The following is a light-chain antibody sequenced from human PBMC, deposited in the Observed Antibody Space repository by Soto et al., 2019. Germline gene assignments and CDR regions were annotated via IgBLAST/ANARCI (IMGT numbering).Light chain of an antibody. V-gene: IGKV1-8*01. CDR2: TAS. Sequence: AIRMTQSPSSVSASPGHRVTITCRASQGISSHLAWYQVKPGKAHTLLIYTASYLESGVPSRFTGSGSGTEFTLTSRSLQAEDFAVYYCQQHFSYPLTFGGGTKVEIK. CDR3: QQHFSYPLT. J-gene: IGKJ4*01. CDR1: QGISSH.